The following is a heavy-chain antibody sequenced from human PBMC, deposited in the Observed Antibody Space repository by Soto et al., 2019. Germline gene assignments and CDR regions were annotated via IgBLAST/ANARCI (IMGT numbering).Heavy chain of an antibody. CDR2: IYYDGST. CDR1: GGSINSNNYY. Sequence: QLHLQESGPGLVKPSETLSLTCTVSGGSINSNNYYWAWIRQPPGKGLAWIASIYYDGSTYYNPSLKSRVPISVDTSKNHFSLKLTSATAADTAVYYCAKVVVAATRHTDFDSWGQGTLVTVSS. V-gene: IGHV4-39*02. D-gene: IGHD2-15*01. CDR3: AKVVVAATRHTDFDS. J-gene: IGHJ4*02.